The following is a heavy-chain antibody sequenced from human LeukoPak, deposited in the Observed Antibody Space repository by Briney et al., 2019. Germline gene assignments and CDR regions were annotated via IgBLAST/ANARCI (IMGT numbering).Heavy chain of an antibody. J-gene: IGHJ3*02. Sequence: ASVKVSCKASGYTFTGYYMHWVRQAPGQGLEWMGWINPNSGGTNYAQKFQGRVTMTRDTSINTAYMELSSLKTEDTAVYYCARSLGSLAGTGAFDIWGQGTMVTVSS. CDR2: INPNSGGT. V-gene: IGHV1-2*02. CDR3: ARSLGSLAGTGAFDI. CDR1: GYTFTGYY. D-gene: IGHD1-1*01.